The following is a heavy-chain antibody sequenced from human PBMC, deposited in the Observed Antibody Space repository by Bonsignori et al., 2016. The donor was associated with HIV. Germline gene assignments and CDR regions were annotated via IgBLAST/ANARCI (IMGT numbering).Heavy chain of an antibody. CDR3: ARGPYVVVPAAIEGGEYYFDY. CDR2: INHSGST. J-gene: IGHJ4*02. D-gene: IGHD2-2*02. CDR1: GGSFSGYY. V-gene: IGHV4-34*01. Sequence: SETLSLTCAVYGGSFSGYYWSWIRQPPGKGLEWIGEINHSGSTNYNPSLKSRVTISVDTSKNQFSLKLSSVTAADTAVYYCARGPYVVVPAAIEGGEYYFDYWGQGTLVTVSS.